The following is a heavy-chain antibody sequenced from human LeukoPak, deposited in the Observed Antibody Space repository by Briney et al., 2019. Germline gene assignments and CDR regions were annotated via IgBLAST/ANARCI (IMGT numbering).Heavy chain of an antibody. D-gene: IGHD2-2*01. CDR3: ARDGIVVVPAAQPFDP. J-gene: IGHJ5*02. V-gene: IGHV3-21*01. CDR2: ISSSSSYI. CDR1: GFTFSSYS. Sequence: GGSLRLSCAASGFTFSSYSMTWVRQAPGKGLEWVSSISSSSSYIYYADSVKGRFTISRDNAKNSLYLQMNSLRAEDTAVYYCARDGIVVVPAAQPFDPWGQGTLVTVSS.